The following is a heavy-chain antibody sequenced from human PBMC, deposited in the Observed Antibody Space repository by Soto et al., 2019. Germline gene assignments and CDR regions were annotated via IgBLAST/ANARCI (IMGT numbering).Heavy chain of an antibody. D-gene: IGHD2-15*01. Sequence: SETLSLTCSVSGGSISSSSYYWGWIRQPPGKGLEWIGSIYYSGSTYYNPSLKSRVTISVDTSKNQFSLKLSSVAAADTAVYYCATIGKYCSGGSCYSVPFDYWGQGTLVTVSS. CDR3: ATIGKYCSGGSCYSVPFDY. V-gene: IGHV4-39*01. CDR2: IYYSGST. CDR1: GGSISSSSYY. J-gene: IGHJ4*02.